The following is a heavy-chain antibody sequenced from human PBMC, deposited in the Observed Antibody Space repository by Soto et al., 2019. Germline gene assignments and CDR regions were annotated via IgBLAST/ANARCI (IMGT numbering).Heavy chain of an antibody. CDR2: INPFDGSR. CDR1: GYSFTSYY. J-gene: IGHJ4*02. Sequence: QVQLVQSGAEVKKPGASVKVSCKASGYSFTSYYIHWERQAPGQGLEWMGWINPFDGSRMFAQSFQGSVTMTRDTSTSTVYMEVSSLRSEDTAVYYCSRVDPGETSPFDHWGQGTLVTVSS. D-gene: IGHD3-10*01. V-gene: IGHV1-46*03. CDR3: SRVDPGETSPFDH.